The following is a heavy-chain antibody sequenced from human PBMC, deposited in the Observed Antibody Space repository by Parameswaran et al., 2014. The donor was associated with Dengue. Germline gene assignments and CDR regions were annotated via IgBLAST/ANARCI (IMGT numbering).Heavy chain of an antibody. CDR2: ISYDGSNK. J-gene: IGHJ6*03. D-gene: IGHD5-18*01. CDR3: AREGGYSSTDYYYYMDV. Sequence: WIRQPPGKGLEWVAVISYDGSNKYYADSVKGRFTISRDNSKNTLYLQMNSLRAEDTAVYYCAREGGYSSTDYYYYMDVWGKGTTVTVSS. V-gene: IGHV3-30-3*01.